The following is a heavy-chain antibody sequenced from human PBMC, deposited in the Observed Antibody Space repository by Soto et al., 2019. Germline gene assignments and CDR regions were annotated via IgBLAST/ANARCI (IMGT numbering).Heavy chain of an antibody. Sequence: LETLSLTCTVSSGSISSYYWSWIRQPPGKGLEWIGYIHYTGNTNSNPSLKGRVTLSIDTSKNQFSLKLSSVTAADMAVYYCARQQQLVDYWGQGTLVTVSS. CDR1: SGSISSYY. CDR3: ARQQQLVDY. V-gene: IGHV4-59*08. D-gene: IGHD6-13*01. CDR2: IHYTGNT. J-gene: IGHJ4*02.